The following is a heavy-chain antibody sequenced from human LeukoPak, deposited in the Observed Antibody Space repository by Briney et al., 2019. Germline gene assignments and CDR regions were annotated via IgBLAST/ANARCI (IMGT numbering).Heavy chain of an antibody. CDR1: GFTVITND. J-gene: IGHJ4*02. CDR2: RYSDDNT. D-gene: IGHD3-16*01. V-gene: IGHV3-53*01. Sequence: GGSLRLSCAASGFTVITNDMTWVRHAPGKGLEWVSVRYSDDNTKYADSVQRRFTIARDNSKNTLYLEMNSLSPDDTAVYYCARGVQPLAANTLAYWGQGTLVTVSS. CDR3: ARGVQPLAANTLAY.